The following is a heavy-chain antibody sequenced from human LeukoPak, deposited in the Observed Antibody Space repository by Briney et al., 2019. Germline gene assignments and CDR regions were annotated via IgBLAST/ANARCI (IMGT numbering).Heavy chain of an antibody. J-gene: IGHJ3*02. CDR3: ARDLECGGDCIDAFDI. CDR1: GGSISSYS. D-gene: IGHD2-21*02. V-gene: IGHV4-59*12. Sequence: PSETLSLTCTVSGGSISSYSWCWIWQRPREGLERIGYMYYSGSANYNPSLKSRGTISVDTSKNQFSLKLSSVTAADTAVYYCARDLECGGDCIDAFDIWGQGTMVTVSS. CDR2: MYYSGSA.